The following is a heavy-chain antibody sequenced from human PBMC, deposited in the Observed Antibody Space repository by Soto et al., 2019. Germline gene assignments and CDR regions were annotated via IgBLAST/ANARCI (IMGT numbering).Heavy chain of an antibody. D-gene: IGHD2-15*01. CDR2: ISGSGGST. J-gene: IGHJ4*02. CDR1: GFTFSSYA. CDR3: AKGGGGYCSGGSCYSDY. V-gene: IGHV3-23*01. Sequence: EVQLLESGGGLVQPGGSLRLSCAASGFTFSSYAMSWVRQAPGKGLEWVSAISGSGGSTYYADSVKGRFTISRDNSKNTLYLQMNSLRAEDTAVYYCAKGGGGYCSGGSCYSDYWGQGTLVTVSS.